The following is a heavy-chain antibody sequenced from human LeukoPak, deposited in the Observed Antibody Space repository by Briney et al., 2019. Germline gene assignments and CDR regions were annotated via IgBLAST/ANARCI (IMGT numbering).Heavy chain of an antibody. CDR2: INHSGST. CDR3: ARNPYSSSWYGIDY. D-gene: IGHD6-13*01. Sequence: SETLSLTCSVSGGSTSSDNYYWSWIRQPPGKGLEWIGEINHSGSTNYNPSLKSRVTISVDTSKNQFSLKLSSVTAADTAVYYCARNPYSSSWYGIDYWGQGTLVTVSS. CDR1: GGSTSSDNYY. J-gene: IGHJ4*02. V-gene: IGHV4-34*01.